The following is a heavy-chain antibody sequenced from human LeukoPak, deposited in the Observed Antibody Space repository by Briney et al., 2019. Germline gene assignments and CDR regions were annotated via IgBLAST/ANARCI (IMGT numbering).Heavy chain of an antibody. Sequence: SETLSLTCAVYGGSVCGYYWSWIRQPPEKGLEWIGEISHRGRTHYTPSLQSRVTMSVDTSKNQFALNLNSVTAADTAVYYCARVPLRFLEPFDYWGQGILVTVSS. CDR1: GGSVCGYY. CDR2: ISHRGRT. V-gene: IGHV4-34*01. J-gene: IGHJ4*02. CDR3: ARVPLRFLEPFDY. D-gene: IGHD3-3*01.